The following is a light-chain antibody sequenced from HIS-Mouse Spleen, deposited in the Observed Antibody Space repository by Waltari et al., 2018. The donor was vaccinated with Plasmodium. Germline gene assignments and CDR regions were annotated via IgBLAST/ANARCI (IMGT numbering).Light chain of an antibody. CDR1: SLRSYY. Sequence: SSELTQDPAVSVALGQTVRITCQGDSLRSYYASWYQQQPGQAPVLVLYGKNNRTSGIPDRVSGSSSGNTASLTITGAQAEDEADYYCNSRDSSGNHQVFGGGTKLTVL. V-gene: IGLV3-19*01. J-gene: IGLJ3*02. CDR3: NSRDSSGNHQV. CDR2: GKN.